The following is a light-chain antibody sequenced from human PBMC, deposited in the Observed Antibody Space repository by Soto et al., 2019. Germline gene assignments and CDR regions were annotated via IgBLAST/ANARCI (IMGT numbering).Light chain of an antibody. CDR2: GAT. CDR1: QTVMYN. J-gene: IGKJ1*01. V-gene: IGKV3-15*01. Sequence: EIVLTQSPATLYVSPGGRATLSCRASQTVMYNLAWYQQKPGQAPRLLVYGATTRATDAPPRFRGSGSGTEFSLTISSLQSEDFATYYCQQYGGRPRTFGQGSRVEIK. CDR3: QQYGGRPRT.